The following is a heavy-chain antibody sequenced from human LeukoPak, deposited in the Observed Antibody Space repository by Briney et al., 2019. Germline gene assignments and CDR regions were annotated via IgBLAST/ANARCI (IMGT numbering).Heavy chain of an antibody. CDR1: GFTFSSYE. Sequence: PGGSLRLSCAASGFTFSSYEMNWVRQAPGKGLEWVSYISSSGSTIYYADSVKGRFTISRDNAKNSPYLQMNSLRAEDTAVYYCARDGLTGWFGGPQFDYWGQGTLVTVSS. CDR2: ISSSGSTI. CDR3: ARDGLTGWFGGPQFDY. J-gene: IGHJ4*02. D-gene: IGHD3-10*01. V-gene: IGHV3-48*03.